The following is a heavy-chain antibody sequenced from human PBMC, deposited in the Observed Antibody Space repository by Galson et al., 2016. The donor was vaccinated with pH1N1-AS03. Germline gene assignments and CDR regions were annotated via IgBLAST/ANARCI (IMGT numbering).Heavy chain of an antibody. Sequence: SVKVSCKASGDTVTDYYTHWVRQAPGQGLEWMGFINPKSGGTKFDQKFQGRVTMTRDTTINTLYMELSSLRSDDTAIYFCARGYNVWTAFDYWGQGTLVTVSS. CDR1: GDTVTDYY. V-gene: IGHV1-2*02. CDR2: INPKSGGT. D-gene: IGHD3/OR15-3a*01. J-gene: IGHJ4*02. CDR3: ARGYNVWTAFDY.